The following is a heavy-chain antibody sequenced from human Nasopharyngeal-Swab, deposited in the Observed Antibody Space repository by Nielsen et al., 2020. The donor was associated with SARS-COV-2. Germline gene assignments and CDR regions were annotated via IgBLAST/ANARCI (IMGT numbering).Heavy chain of an antibody. V-gene: IGHV4-4*02. CDR1: GGSISSSNW. CDR2: IYHSGST. D-gene: IGHD3-22*01. J-gene: IGHJ4*02. Sequence: SETLSLTCAVSGGSISSSNWWSWVRQPPGKGLEWIGEIYHSGSTNYNPSLKSRVTISVDKSKNQFSLKLSSVTAADTAVYYCAREDSSGYYHILGLDYWGQGTLVTVSS. CDR3: AREDSSGYYHILGLDY.